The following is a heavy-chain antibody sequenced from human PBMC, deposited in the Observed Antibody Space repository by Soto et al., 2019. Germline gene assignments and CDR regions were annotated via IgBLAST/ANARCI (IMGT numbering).Heavy chain of an antibody. D-gene: IGHD2-15*01. CDR3: AKVVDSVIVVVVAALFDY. CDR2: TSYDGSNK. J-gene: IGHJ4*02. CDR1: GFTFSSYG. Sequence: GGSLRLSCAASGFTFSSYGMHWVRQAPGKGLEWVAVTSYDGSNKYYADSVKGRFTISRDNSKNTLYLQMNSLRAEDTAVYYCAKVVDSVIVVVVAALFDYWGQGTLVTVSS. V-gene: IGHV3-30*18.